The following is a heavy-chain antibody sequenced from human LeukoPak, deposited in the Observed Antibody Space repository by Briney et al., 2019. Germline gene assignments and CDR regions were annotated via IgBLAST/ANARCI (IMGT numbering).Heavy chain of an antibody. D-gene: IGHD3-3*01. Sequence: GGSLRLSCAASGFTLSSYWMSWVRQAPGEGGEWVANIKQDGSEKYYVDSVKGRFTISRDNAKNSLYLQMNSLRAEDTAVYYCARARSGYYFYWGQGTLVTVSS. CDR2: IKQDGSEK. CDR3: ARARSGYYFY. V-gene: IGHV3-7*01. J-gene: IGHJ4*02. CDR1: GFTLSSYW.